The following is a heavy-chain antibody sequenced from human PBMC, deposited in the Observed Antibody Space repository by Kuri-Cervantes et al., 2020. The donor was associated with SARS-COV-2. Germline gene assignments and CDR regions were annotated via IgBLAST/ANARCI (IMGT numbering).Heavy chain of an antibody. V-gene: IGHV3-30-3*01. Sequence: GESLKISCTASGFTFGDYAMSWVRQAPGKGLEWVAVISYDGSNKYYADSVKGRFTISRDNSKNTLYLQMNSLRAEDTAVYYCASGGPYGDYVFVYWGQGTLVTVSS. CDR1: GFTFGDYA. J-gene: IGHJ4*02. CDR3: ASGGPYGDYVFVY. D-gene: IGHD4-17*01. CDR2: ISYDGSNK.